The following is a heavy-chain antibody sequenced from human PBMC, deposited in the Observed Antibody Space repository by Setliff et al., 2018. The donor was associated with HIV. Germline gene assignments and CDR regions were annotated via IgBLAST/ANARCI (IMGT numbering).Heavy chain of an antibody. CDR2: ISSSSTYI. V-gene: IGHV3-21*01. Sequence: PGGSLRLSRSASGFTFSTDTITWVRQATGKGLERLSYISSSSTYIYYADSLKGRFTISSDNAKNSLYLQMNSLRAEDTTVYYCARVSGYCSSTRCYFDYWGQGTLVTVSS. CDR3: ARVSGYCSSTRCYFDY. D-gene: IGHD2-2*01. CDR1: GFTFSTDT. J-gene: IGHJ4*02.